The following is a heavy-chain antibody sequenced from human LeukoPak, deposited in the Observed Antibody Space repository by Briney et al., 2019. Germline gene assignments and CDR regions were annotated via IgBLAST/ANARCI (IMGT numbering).Heavy chain of an antibody. V-gene: IGHV3-13*01. J-gene: IGHJ4*02. CDR1: GFTFSSFY. Sequence: GRSLRLSCAAYGFTFSSFYIHWVRQATGQGLVWVSAIGTAGDTYYPGSVKGRFTISRENAKNSLYLQMNSLRAGDTAVYYCARGWRGQWLVLDYWGQGTLVTVSS. D-gene: IGHD6-19*01. CDR3: ARGWRGQWLVLDY. CDR2: IGTAGDT.